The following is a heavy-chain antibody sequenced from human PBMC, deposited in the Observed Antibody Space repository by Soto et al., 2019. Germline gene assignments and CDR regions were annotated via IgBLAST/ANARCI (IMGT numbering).Heavy chain of an antibody. CDR3: ARGRSCSGGTCSDNGLDV. Sequence: QVQLVESGGGVVQPEKSLRLSCAASGFTFSNYAIHWVRQAPGKGLEWVAVISYDGTNKYYADSVKGRFTISRDTSKNTLFLQMDSLRAEDTAVYYCARGRSCSGGTCSDNGLDVWGQGTTVTVSS. D-gene: IGHD2-15*01. CDR2: ISYDGTNK. CDR1: GFTFSNYA. J-gene: IGHJ6*02. V-gene: IGHV3-30-3*01.